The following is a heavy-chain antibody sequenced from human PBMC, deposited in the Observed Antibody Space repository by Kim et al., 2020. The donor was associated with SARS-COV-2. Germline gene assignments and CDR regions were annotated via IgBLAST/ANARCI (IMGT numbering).Heavy chain of an antibody. J-gene: IGHJ4*02. D-gene: IGHD5-18*01. CDR3: ANWDTAMALDY. Sequence: NYADCMKGRLTISEDNAENTLYLQMNSLRVEDTAVYYCANWDTAMALDYWGQGTLVTVSS. V-gene: IGHV3-23*01.